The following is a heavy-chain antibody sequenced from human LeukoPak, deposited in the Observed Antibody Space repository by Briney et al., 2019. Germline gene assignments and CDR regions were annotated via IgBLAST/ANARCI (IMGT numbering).Heavy chain of an antibody. J-gene: IGHJ5*02. CDR1: GFTFSTYA. V-gene: IGHV3-23*01. D-gene: IGHD2-2*01. CDR2: IGGRGGVT. CDR3: AKAGRGGDCTSASCTNWFGP. Sequence: PGGSLRLSCAASGFTFSTYALTWVRQAPGEGLEWVSTIGGRGGVTYYADSVKGRFTISRDNAKNTLYLQMNSLRAEDTAVYYWAKAGRGGDCTSASCTNWFGPWGQGTLVTVSS.